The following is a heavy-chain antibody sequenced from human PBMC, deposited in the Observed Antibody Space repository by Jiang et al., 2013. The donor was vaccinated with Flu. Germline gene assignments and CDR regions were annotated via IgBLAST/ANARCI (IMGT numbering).Heavy chain of an antibody. CDR2: MNPNSGNT. CDR1: GYTFTSYD. Sequence: SVKVSCKASGYTFTSYDINWVRQATGQGLEWMGWMNPNSGNTGYAQKFQGRVTMTRNTSISTAYMELSSLRSEDTAVYYCARNSYHSMRGWGMDVWGQGTTVTVSS. V-gene: IGHV1-8*01. CDR3: ARNSYHSMRGWGMDV. J-gene: IGHJ6*02. D-gene: IGHD4-11*01.